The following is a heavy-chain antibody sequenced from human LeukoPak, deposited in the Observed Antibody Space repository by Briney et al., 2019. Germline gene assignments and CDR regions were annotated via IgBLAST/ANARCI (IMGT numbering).Heavy chain of an antibody. CDR1: GFTFSSYA. CDR3: ARSMATKAHAFDI. CDR2: ISSNGGST. J-gene: IGHJ3*02. D-gene: IGHD5-24*01. V-gene: IGHV3-64*01. Sequence: GGSLRLSCAASGFTFSSYAMHWVRQAPGKGLEYVSAISSNGGSTYYANSVKGRFTISRDNSKNTLYLQMGSLRAEDMAVYYCARSMATKAHAFDIWGQGTMVTVSS.